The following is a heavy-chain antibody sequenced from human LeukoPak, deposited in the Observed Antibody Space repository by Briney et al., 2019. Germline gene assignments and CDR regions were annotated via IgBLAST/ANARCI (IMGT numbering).Heavy chain of an antibody. Sequence: PGGSLRLSCAASGFTFSDYYMSWIRQAPGKGLEWVSYISSSGSTIYYADSVKGRFTISRDNAKNSLYLQMNSLRAEDTAVHYCARDLEDIVATIEFDYWGQGTLVTVSS. D-gene: IGHD5-12*01. V-gene: IGHV3-11*01. CDR3: ARDLEDIVATIEFDY. CDR2: ISSSGSTI. CDR1: GFTFSDYY. J-gene: IGHJ4*02.